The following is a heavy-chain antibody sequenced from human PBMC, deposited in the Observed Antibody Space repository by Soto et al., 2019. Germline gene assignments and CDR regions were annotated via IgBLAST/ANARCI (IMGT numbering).Heavy chain of an antibody. D-gene: IGHD5-18*01. Sequence: PGGSLRLSCAAFGFTFSSFAMHWVRQAPGKGLEWVAVISYDGSNKYYADSVKGRFTISRDNSKNTLYLQMNSLRAEDTAVYYCARDGAMVKWGQGTLVTVSS. J-gene: IGHJ4*02. CDR3: ARDGAMVK. V-gene: IGHV3-30-3*01. CDR2: ISYDGSNK. CDR1: GFTFSSFA.